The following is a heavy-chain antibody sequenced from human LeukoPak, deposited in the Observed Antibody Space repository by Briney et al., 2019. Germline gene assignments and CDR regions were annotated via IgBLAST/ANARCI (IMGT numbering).Heavy chain of an antibody. V-gene: IGHV4-59*01. CDR1: GCSLRSYY. Sequence: SETPSLTCPVSGCSLRSYYWSWIRQPPGKGLEWIGHIYYSGSTNYNPSLKSRVTISVDTSKNQFSLKLSSVTAADTAVYYCARTSSSWYQPSFDYWGQGTLVTVSS. D-gene: IGHD6-13*01. CDR3: ARTSSSWYQPSFDY. CDR2: IYYSGST. J-gene: IGHJ4*02.